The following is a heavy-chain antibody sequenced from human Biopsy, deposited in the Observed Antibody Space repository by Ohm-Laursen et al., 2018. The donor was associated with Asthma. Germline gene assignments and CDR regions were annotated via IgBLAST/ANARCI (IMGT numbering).Heavy chain of an antibody. CDR1: GFSFSNFA. Sequence: SLRLSCAASGFSFSNFAIHWVRQAPGKGLEWVGVISKDASTQDYADFVKGRFTMARDNSKNTLDLQMNSLREEDTAVYYCVRDGTDDAFDIWGQGTVVSVSS. D-gene: IGHD1-1*01. CDR2: ISKDASTQ. J-gene: IGHJ3*02. V-gene: IGHV3-30*01. CDR3: VRDGTDDAFDI.